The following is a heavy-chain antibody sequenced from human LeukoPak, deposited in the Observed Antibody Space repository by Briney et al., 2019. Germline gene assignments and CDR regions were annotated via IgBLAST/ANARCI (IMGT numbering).Heavy chain of an antibody. CDR3: ARSGSGYFDY. CDR2: IKQDGSEK. CDR1: GITLRVYW. J-gene: IGHJ4*02. V-gene: IGHV3-7*01. Sequence: PGGSLRLSCAASGITLRVYWMSWVRQAPGKGLEWVANIKQDGSEKYYRDSVQGRFTISRDNAKNSPYLQMNSLRAEDTAVYYCARSGSGYFDYWGQGSLVTVSS.